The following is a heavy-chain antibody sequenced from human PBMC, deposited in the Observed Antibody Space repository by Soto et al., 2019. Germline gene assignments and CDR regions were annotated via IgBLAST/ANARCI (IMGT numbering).Heavy chain of an antibody. Sequence: PSETLSLTCTVSGGSISSYYWSWIRQPPGKGLEWIGYFYYSGSTNYNPSLRSRVSISVDTSMNQFSLKLSSVTAADTAVYYCARGTLTSYFDYWGQGTLVTVSS. CDR2: FYYSGST. J-gene: IGHJ4*02. CDR3: ARGTLTSYFDY. CDR1: GGSISSYY. V-gene: IGHV4-59*01.